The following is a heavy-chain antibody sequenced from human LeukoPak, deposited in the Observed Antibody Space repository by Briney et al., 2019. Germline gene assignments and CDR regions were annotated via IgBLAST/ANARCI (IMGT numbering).Heavy chain of an antibody. D-gene: IGHD2-15*01. V-gene: IGHV4-34*01. J-gene: IGHJ4*02. CDR2: INHSGST. CDR3: ARGPPGCSGGSCYPGAYFDY. Sequence: KPSETLSLTCAVYGLSFSGYYWSWIRQPPGKGLEWIGEINHSGSTNYNPSLESGVIITVDTSKNQFSLKLSSVTAADTAVYYRARGPPGCSGGSCYPGAYFDYWGQGTLVTVSS. CDR1: GLSFSGYY.